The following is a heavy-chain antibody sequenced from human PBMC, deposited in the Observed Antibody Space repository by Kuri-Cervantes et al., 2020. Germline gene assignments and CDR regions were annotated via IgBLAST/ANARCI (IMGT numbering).Heavy chain of an antibody. V-gene: IGHV3-30-3*01. Sequence: GESLKISCAASGFTFSSYAMHWVRQAPGKGLEWVAVISYDGSNKYYADSVKGRFTISRDNSKNTLYLQMNSLRAEDTAVYYCAREGKVVTMVRGVYYYYGMDVWGQGTTVTVSS. J-gene: IGHJ6*02. CDR2: ISYDGSNK. CDR3: AREGKVVTMVRGVYYYYGMDV. D-gene: IGHD3-10*01. CDR1: GFTFSSYA.